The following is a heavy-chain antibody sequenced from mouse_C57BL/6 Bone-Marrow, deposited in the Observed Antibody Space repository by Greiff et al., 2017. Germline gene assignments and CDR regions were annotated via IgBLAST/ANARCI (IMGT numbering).Heavy chain of an antibody. CDR2: IDPSDSET. D-gene: IGHD1-1*01. J-gene: IGHJ1*03. V-gene: IGHV1-52*01. CDR1: GYTFTSYW. CDR3: ARDRDYGSGYWYFDV. Sequence: QVQLQQSGAELVRPGSSVKLSCKASGYTFTSYWMHWVKQRPIQGLEWIGNIDPSDSETHYNQKFKDKATLTVDKSSSTAYMQLSSLTSEDSAVYYCARDRDYGSGYWYFDVWGTGTTVTVSS.